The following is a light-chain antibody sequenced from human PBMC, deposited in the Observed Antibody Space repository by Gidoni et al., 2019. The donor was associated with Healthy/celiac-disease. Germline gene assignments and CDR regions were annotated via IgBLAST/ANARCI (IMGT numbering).Light chain of an antibody. V-gene: IGLV3-21*03. CDR2: DDS. J-gene: IGLJ1*01. CDR3: QVWDSSSDHYV. CDR1: NIGSKS. Sequence: SYVLPQPPSVSVAPGKTARITCGGNNIGSKSVHWYQQKPGQAPVLDVYDDSDRPSGIPERFSGSNSGNTATLTISRVEAGDEADYYCQVWDSSSDHYVFGTGTKVTVL.